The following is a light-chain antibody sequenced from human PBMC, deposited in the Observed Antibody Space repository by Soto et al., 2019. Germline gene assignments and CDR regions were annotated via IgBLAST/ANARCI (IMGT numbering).Light chain of an antibody. J-gene: IGKJ2*01. CDR1: QSIASS. Sequence: DIQMTQSPSSLSASVGDRVTITCRASQSIASSMNWYQQKPGKAPKLLISAASRLQSGVPSRFIGSGSGTDFTLTISSLQPEDFASYYCQQGYSTPADPFGQGTKLQIK. CDR2: AAS. CDR3: QQGYSTPADP. V-gene: IGKV1-39*01.